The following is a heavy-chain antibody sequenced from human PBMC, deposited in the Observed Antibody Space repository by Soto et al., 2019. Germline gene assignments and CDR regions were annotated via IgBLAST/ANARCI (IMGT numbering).Heavy chain of an antibody. D-gene: IGHD6-13*01. CDR2: ISYDGSNK. CDR1: GFTFSSYG. J-gene: IGHJ4*02. Sequence: QVQLVESGGGVVQPGRSLRLSCAASGFTFSSYGMHWVRQAPGKGLEWVAVISYDGSNKYYADSVKGRFTISRDNSKNTRYLKMNSLRAEDTAVYYCAKGWAQQLGGGDYWGQGTLVTVSS. CDR3: AKGWAQQLGGGDY. V-gene: IGHV3-30*18.